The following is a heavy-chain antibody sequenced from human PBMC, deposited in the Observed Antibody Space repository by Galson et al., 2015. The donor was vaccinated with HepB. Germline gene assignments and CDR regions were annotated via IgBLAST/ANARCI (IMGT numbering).Heavy chain of an antibody. V-gene: IGHV2-5*02. CDR2: IYWDDDK. J-gene: IGHJ5*02. CDR1: GFSLSTSGVG. D-gene: IGHD2-2*01. Sequence: PALVKPTQTLTLTCTFSGFSLSTSGVGVGWIRQPPGKALEWLALIYWDDDKRYSPSLKSRLTITKDTSKNQVVLTMTNMDPVDTATYYCAHSRFCSSTSCYAGDWFDPWGQGTLVTVSS. CDR3: AHSRFCSSTSCYAGDWFDP.